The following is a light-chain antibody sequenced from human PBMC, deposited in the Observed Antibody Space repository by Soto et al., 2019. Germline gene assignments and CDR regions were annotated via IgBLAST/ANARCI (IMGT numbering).Light chain of an antibody. CDR3: QQRSSWIT. Sequence: ILVTQSPGTLSLSPGERATLSCRASQSVSSSYLAWYQQKPGQAPRLLIYGASSRATGIPDRFSGSGSGTDFTLTISSLEPEDFAVYYCQQRSSWITFGQGTRLEIK. J-gene: IGKJ5*01. CDR1: QSVSSSY. CDR2: GAS. V-gene: IGKV3D-20*02.